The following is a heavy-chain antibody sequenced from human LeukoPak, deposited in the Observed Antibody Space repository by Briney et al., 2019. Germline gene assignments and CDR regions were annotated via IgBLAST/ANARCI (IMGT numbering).Heavy chain of an antibody. J-gene: IGHJ1*01. D-gene: IGHD2-2*01. V-gene: IGHV3-30*19. Sequence: PGGSLRLSFAASGFTFSSYGMHWVRQAPGKGLEWVAVISYDGSNKYYADSVKGRFTISRDNSKNTLYLQMNSLRAEDTAVYYCARGILGYCSSTSCLEYFQRWGQGTLVTVSS. CDR2: ISYDGSNK. CDR3: ARGILGYCSSTSCLEYFQR. CDR1: GFTFSSYG.